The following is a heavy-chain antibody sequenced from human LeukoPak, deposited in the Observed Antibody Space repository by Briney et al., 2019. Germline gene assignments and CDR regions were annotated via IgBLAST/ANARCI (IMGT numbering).Heavy chain of an antibody. CDR1: GGSFSGYY. D-gene: IGHD3-10*01. CDR2: INHSGST. Sequence: SETLSLTCAVYGGSFSGYYWSWIRQPPGKGLEWIGEINHSGSTNYNPSLKSRVTISVDTSKNQLSLKLSSVTAADTAVYYCARLTYYYGSGSYPWFDPWGQGTLVTVSS. J-gene: IGHJ5*02. V-gene: IGHV4-34*01. CDR3: ARLTYYYGSGSYPWFDP.